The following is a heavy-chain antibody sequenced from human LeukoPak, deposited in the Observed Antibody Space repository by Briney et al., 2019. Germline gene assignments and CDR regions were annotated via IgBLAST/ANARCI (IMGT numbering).Heavy chain of an antibody. D-gene: IGHD2-15*01. J-gene: IGHJ4*02. CDR2: IYSTGGT. V-gene: IGHV4-59*01. Sequence: PSETLSLTCAVYGGSISAYYWSWIRQPPGKGLEWIGYIYSTGGTNYNPSLKSRVTISLDMSKNQFYLRLSSVTAADTAVYYCARDYCSGGSCYSYFHYWGQGTLVTVSS. CDR3: ARDYCSGGSCYSYFHY. CDR1: GGSISAYY.